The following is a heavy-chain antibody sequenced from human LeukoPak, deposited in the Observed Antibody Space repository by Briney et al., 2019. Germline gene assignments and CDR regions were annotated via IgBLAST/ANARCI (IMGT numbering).Heavy chain of an antibody. J-gene: IGHJ4*02. D-gene: IGHD3-22*01. CDR2: INPNSGGT. CDR1: GYTFTGYY. V-gene: IGHV1-2*02. CDR3: ARELTTVDYYDSSGYYSD. Sequence: ASVKVSCKASGYTFTGYYMHWVRQAPGQGLEWMGWINPNSGGTNYAQKFQGRVTMTRDTSISTAYMELSRLRSDDTAVYYCARELTTVDYYDSSGYYSDWGQGTLVTVSS.